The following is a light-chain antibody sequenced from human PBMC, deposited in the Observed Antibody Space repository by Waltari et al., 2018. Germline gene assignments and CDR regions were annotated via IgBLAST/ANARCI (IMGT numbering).Light chain of an antibody. V-gene: IGKV3-15*01. CDR3: QQYNNWPPP. CDR2: GAS. Sequence: EIVMTQSPATLSVSPGERATLSCRASQSVSSNLAWYQQKPGQAPRLLIYGASTRATGIPARFSGSGSGTEFTLIISSLQSEDFAVYYCQQYNNWPPPFGQGTKLEIK. CDR1: QSVSSN. J-gene: IGKJ2*01.